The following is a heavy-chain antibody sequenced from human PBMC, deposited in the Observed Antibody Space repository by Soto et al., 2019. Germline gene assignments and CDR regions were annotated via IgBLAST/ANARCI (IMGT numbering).Heavy chain of an antibody. CDR2: ISSSSSTI. Sequence: PGGSLRLSCAASGFTFSSYSMNWVRQAPGKGLEWVSYISSSSSTIYYADYVKGRFTISRDNAKNSLYLQMNSLRDEDTAVYYCARRRRAHLQKTTIYYYYYGMDVWGQGTTVTVSS. J-gene: IGHJ6*02. CDR1: GFTFSSYS. D-gene: IGHD5-12*01. CDR3: ARRRRAHLQKTTIYYYYYGMDV. V-gene: IGHV3-48*02.